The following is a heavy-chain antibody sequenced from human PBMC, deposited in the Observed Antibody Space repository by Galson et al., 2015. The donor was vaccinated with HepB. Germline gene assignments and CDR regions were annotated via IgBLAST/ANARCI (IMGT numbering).Heavy chain of an antibody. D-gene: IGHD2-15*01. CDR1: GFTFRSYG. Sequence: SLRLACAAPGFTFRSYGMHWVRQAPGKGLEWVAVISYDGSNKYYADSVKGRFTISRDNSKNTLYLQMNSLRAEDTAVYYCAKDPRRYCSGGSCYRPYWFDYWGQGTLVTVSS. J-gene: IGHJ4*02. CDR3: AKDPRRYCSGGSCYRPYWFDY. V-gene: IGHV3-30*18. CDR2: ISYDGSNK.